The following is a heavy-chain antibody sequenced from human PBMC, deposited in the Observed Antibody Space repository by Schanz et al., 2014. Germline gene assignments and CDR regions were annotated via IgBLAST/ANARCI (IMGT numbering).Heavy chain of an antibody. J-gene: IGHJ4*02. CDR2: ISGSGGST. CDR3: ARANYRRKINFDY. Sequence: VQLVESGGGVVQPGRSLRLSCAAYGFTLSSYAMSWVRQAPGKGLEWVSAISGSGGSTYYADSVKGRFTISRDNSKNTLYLQMNSLRAEDTAVYYCARANYRRKINFDYWGRGTLVNVSS. CDR1: GFTLSSYA. D-gene: IGHD3-10*01. V-gene: IGHV3-23*04.